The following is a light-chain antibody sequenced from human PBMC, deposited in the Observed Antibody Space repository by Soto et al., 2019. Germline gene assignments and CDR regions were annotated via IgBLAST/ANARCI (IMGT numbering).Light chain of an antibody. Sequence: VWVTQSPSLPSASTGARVTISCRMSQGISSYLNWYQQKPGKAPKLLIYAASSLQSGVPSRFSGSGSGTEFTLTINSLQSEDFAVYYCQQYNNWPRTFGRGTKVDIK. J-gene: IGKJ1*01. CDR1: QGISSY. V-gene: IGKV1D-8*03. CDR3: QQYNNWPRT. CDR2: AAS.